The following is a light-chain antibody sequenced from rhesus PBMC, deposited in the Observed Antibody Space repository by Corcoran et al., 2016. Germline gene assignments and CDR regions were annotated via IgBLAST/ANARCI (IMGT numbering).Light chain of an antibody. Sequence: DIQMTQSPSSLSASVGDRVTITCRASQGISSWLAWYQQKPGKAPKLLSYKASSLQSGVPARFSGSGSGTDFTFTISSLQPEDFATYYCQQYNSEPYSFGQGTKVEIK. CDR3: QQYNSEPYS. CDR1: QGISSW. V-gene: IGKV1-21*01. CDR2: KAS. J-gene: IGKJ2*01.